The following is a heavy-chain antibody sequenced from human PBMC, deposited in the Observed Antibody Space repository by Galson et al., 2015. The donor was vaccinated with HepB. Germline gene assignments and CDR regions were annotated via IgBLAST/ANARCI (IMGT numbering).Heavy chain of an antibody. J-gene: IGHJ6*02. CDR2: ISYDGSNK. CDR1: GFTFSSYG. CDR3: ARDDPVVATPTPVGMDV. V-gene: IGHV3-30*03. D-gene: IGHD5-12*01. Sequence: SLKLSCAASGFTFSSYGMHWVRQAPGKGLEWVAVISYDGSNKYYADSVKGQFTISRDNSKNTLYLQMNSLRAEDTAVYYCARDDPVVATPTPVGMDVWGQGTTVTVSS.